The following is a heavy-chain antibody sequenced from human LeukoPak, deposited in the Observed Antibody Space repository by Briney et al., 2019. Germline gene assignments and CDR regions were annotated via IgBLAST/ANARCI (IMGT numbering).Heavy chain of an antibody. J-gene: IGHJ3*02. Sequence: GGSLRLSCAASGFTFSSYEMNWVRQAPGKGLEWVSYISSSGSTTYYADSVKGRFTISRDNAKNSLYLQMNSLRAEDTAVYYCARDVPSPYPYDYVWGSYRIDAFDIWGQGTMVTVSS. V-gene: IGHV3-48*03. CDR1: GFTFSSYE. CDR3: ARDVPSPYPYDYVWGSYRIDAFDI. CDR2: ISSSGSTT. D-gene: IGHD3-16*02.